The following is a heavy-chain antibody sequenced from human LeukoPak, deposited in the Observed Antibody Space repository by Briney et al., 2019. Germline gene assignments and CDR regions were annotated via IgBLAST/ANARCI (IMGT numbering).Heavy chain of an antibody. V-gene: IGHV4-39*01. CDR1: GGSINSGNYF. CDR2: IYYSGKT. CDR3: ARRRGYYYGSGSYRYYYYYMDV. Sequence: SETLSLTCSVSGGSINSGNYFWGWIRQPPGRGLEWIGSIYYSGKTYYNPSLKSRVTISVDTSKNQFSLKLYSVTAADTAVYYCARRRGYYYGSGSYRYYYYYMDVWGKGTTVTISS. J-gene: IGHJ6*03. D-gene: IGHD3-10*01.